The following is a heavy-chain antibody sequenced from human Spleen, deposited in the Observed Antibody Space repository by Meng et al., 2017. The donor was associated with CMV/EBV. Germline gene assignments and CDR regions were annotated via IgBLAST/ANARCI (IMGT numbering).Heavy chain of an antibody. CDR1: GSISNSIYY. Sequence: GSISNSIYYWGWIRQPPGKGLEWIGSIYYSGSTYYNPSLKSRVSISVDKSKNQFSLKLSSVTAADTAVYYCARLRGGYSGSSHFDYWGQGTLVTVSS. J-gene: IGHJ4*02. CDR3: ARLRGGYSGSSHFDY. V-gene: IGHV4-39*07. CDR2: IYYSGST. D-gene: IGHD1-26*01.